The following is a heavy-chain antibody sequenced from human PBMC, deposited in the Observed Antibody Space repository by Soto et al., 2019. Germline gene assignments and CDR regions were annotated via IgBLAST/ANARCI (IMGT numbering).Heavy chain of an antibody. CDR3: ARGPLWPRDKWLRIRFSSGQLFDY. CDR1: GGSFTGYY. Sequence: QVPLQQWGAGLLKPSETLSLTCPVYGGSFTGYYWSWIRQPPGKGLEWIGEINPSGSPNYNPSLKSRVTKSVDTSKNQFSLKLSSVTAADTAVYYCARGPLWPRDKWLRIRFSSGQLFDYWGQGTLVTVSS. D-gene: IGHD5-12*01. CDR2: INPSGSP. V-gene: IGHV4-34*01. J-gene: IGHJ4*02.